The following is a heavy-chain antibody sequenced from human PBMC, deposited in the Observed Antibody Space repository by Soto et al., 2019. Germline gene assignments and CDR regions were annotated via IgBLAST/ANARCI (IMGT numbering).Heavy chain of an antibody. CDR3: ARALYTAMVYYYYYGMDV. V-gene: IGHV1-3*01. CDR1: GYTFTSYA. D-gene: IGHD5-18*01. Sequence: GASVKVSCKASGYTFTSYAMHWVRQAPGQRLEWMGWINAGNGNTKYSQKFQGRVTITRDTSASIAYMELSSLRSEDTAVYYCARALYTAMVYYYYYGMDVWGQGTTVTVSS. J-gene: IGHJ6*02. CDR2: INAGNGNT.